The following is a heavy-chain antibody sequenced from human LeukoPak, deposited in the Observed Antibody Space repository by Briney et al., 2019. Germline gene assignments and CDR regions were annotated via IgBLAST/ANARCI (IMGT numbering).Heavy chain of an antibody. J-gene: IGHJ4*02. Sequence: GGSLRLSCAASGFTFTTYGMHWVRQSPGKGLEWVAFIRFDGSNKYYAYSVKGRFTVSRDNSKNTLYLQMNSLRAEDTAVYYCARVEASGYDYGAFDYWGQGTLVTVSS. CDR3: ARVEASGYDYGAFDY. CDR2: IRFDGSNK. D-gene: IGHD5-12*01. CDR1: GFTFTTYG. V-gene: IGHV3-30*02.